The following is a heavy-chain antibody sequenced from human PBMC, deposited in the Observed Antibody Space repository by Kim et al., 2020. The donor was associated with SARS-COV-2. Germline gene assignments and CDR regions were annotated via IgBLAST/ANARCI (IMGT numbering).Heavy chain of an antibody. CDR2: IGAYNDNT. CDR1: GYTFTSYG. CDR3: AREVYDFWSGHSLNYYYGMDV. V-gene: IGHV1-18*01. Sequence: ASVKVSCKASGYTFTSYGISWVRQAPGQGLEWMGWIGAYNDNTKYAQKMQGRVTMTTETSTSTAYMELRSLRSDDTAVYYCAREVYDFWSGHSLNYYYGMDVWGQGTTVTVSS. J-gene: IGHJ6*02. D-gene: IGHD3-3*01.